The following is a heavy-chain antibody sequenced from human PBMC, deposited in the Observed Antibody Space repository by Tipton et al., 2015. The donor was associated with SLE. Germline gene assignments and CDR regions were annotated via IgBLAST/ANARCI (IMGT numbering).Heavy chain of an antibody. CDR2: INHSGST. J-gene: IGHJ4*02. CDR1: GGSFIDYY. Sequence: TLSLTCAVYGGSFIDYYWTWIRQPPGKGLEWIGEINHSGSTNYNPSLNSRLSISVDTSKNQFSLKLNSVTAADTAVYYCARVRLSPFLFDYWGQGTLVTVSS. V-gene: IGHV4-34*01. D-gene: IGHD1-1*01. CDR3: ARVRLSPFLFDY.